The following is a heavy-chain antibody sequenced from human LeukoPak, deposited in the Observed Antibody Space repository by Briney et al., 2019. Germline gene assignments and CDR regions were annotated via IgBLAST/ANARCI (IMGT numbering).Heavy chain of an antibody. J-gene: IGHJ4*02. Sequence: ASVKVSCKASGYSFTGYYMHWVRQAPGQGPEGMGWINPNRGGTKYAQKFKGRVTMTRDTSISTAYMELSRLRSDDRAVYYCARVDTAMVAGGGDYWGQGTLVTVSS. CDR3: ARVDTAMVAGGGDY. V-gene: IGHV1-2*02. CDR1: GYSFTGYY. CDR2: INPNRGGT. D-gene: IGHD5-18*01.